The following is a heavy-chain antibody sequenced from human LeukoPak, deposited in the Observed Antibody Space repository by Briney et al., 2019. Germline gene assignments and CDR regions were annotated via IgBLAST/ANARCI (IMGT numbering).Heavy chain of an antibody. CDR2: ISGSGGYT. J-gene: IGHJ4*02. V-gene: IGHV3-23*01. Sequence: SGGSLRLSCTASGFTFSSYAMSWVRQAPGKGLEWVSAISGSGGYTYYADSVKGRFTISRDNSKNRLYLQVNSLRHEGTAVYVCARAAYNSGPDYWGQGTLVTVSS. CDR1: GFTFSSYA. D-gene: IGHD6-19*01. CDR3: ARAAYNSGPDY.